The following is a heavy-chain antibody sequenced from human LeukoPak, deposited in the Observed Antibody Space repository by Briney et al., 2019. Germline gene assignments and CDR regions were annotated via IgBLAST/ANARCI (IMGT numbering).Heavy chain of an antibody. CDR3: ARVRYFDWLSSYGQGHGMDV. CDR1: GYTFTSYD. CDR2: MNPNSGNT. D-gene: IGHD3-9*01. J-gene: IGHJ6*02. Sequence: ASVKVSCKASGYTFTSYDINWVRQATGQGLEWMGWMNPNSGNTGYAQKFQGRVTMTRSTSISTAYMELSSLRSEDTAVYYCARVRYFDWLSSYGQGHGMDVWGQGTTVTVSS. V-gene: IGHV1-8*01.